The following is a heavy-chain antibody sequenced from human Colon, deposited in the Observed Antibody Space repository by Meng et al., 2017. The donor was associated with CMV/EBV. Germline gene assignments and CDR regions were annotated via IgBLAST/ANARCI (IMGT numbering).Heavy chain of an antibody. J-gene: IGHJ6*02. V-gene: IGHV4-59*01. CDR1: GDAINDYY. CDR2: IYYSGST. Sequence: SETLSLTCTVSGDAINDYYLSWIRQSPGKGLEWIGYIYYSGSTHYNPALEGRVDISIDTSRKHLSLKMTCLTTADTATSYCARDNGVYYYGMDVWGQGTTVTVSS. CDR3: ARDNGVYYYGMDV. D-gene: IGHD3-10*01.